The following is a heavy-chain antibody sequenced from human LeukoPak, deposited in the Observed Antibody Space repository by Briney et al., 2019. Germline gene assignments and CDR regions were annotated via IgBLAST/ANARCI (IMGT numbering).Heavy chain of an antibody. CDR3: ATSTNIQLWSMDV. CDR2: IYSGGST. D-gene: IGHD5-18*01. V-gene: IGHV3-66*02. Sequence: GGSLRLSCAASGFTVSSNYMSWVRQAPGKGLEWVSVIYSGGSTYYADSVKGRFTISRDNSKNTLYLQMNSLRAEDTAVYYCATSTNIQLWSMDVWGKGTTVTVSS. CDR1: GFTVSSNY. J-gene: IGHJ6*03.